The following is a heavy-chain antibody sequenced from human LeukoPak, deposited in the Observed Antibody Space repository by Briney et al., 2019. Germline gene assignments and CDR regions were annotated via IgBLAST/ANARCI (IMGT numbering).Heavy chain of an antibody. CDR2: IYYSGST. D-gene: IGHD3-10*01. V-gene: IGHV4-39*07. J-gene: IGHJ4*02. CDR3: ARGVVRVRGGFDY. Sequence: SETLSLTCTVSGGSISSSSYYWGWIRQPPGKGLEWIGSIYYSGSTYYNPSLKSRVTISVDTSKNQFSLKLSSVTAADTAVYYCARGVVRVRGGFDYWGQGTLVTVSS. CDR1: GGSISSSSYY.